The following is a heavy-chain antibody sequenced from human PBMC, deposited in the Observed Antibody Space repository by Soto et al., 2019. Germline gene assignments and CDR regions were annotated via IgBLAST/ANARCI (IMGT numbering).Heavy chain of an antibody. J-gene: IGHJ5*02. CDR3: AREGQQGNWFDP. CDR2: IYYSGST. Sequence: QVQLQESGPGLVKPSETLSLTCTVSGGSISSYYWSWIRQPPGKGLEWIGYIYYSGSTNYNPSLKRRVTISVDTSKNQFSLKLSSVTAADTAVYYCAREGQQGNWFDPWGQGTLVTVSS. D-gene: IGHD6-13*01. V-gene: IGHV4-59*01. CDR1: GGSISSYY.